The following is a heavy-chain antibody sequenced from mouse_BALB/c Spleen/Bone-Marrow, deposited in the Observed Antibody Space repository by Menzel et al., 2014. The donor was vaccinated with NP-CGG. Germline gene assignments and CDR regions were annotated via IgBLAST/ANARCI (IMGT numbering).Heavy chain of an antibody. V-gene: IGHV1S81*02. Sequence: QVQLQQSGAELVKPGASVKLSCKASGYTFTSYWIHWVKQRPGQCLEWIGENNPSNGRTNYNEKFKSKATLTVDKSSTTAYMQLSSLTSEDSAVYYCARYDGPAWFAYWGQGTLVTVSA. CDR2: NNPSNGRT. D-gene: IGHD2-3*01. J-gene: IGHJ3*01. CDR3: ARYDGPAWFAY. CDR1: GYTFTSYW.